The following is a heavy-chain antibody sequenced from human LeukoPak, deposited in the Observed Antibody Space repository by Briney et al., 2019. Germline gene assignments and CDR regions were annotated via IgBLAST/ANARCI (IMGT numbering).Heavy chain of an antibody. J-gene: IGHJ4*02. CDR1: GGSISSYY. CDR2: IYYSGST. CDR3: ARGYCSGGSCYSRVFDY. V-gene: IGHV4-59*01. D-gene: IGHD2-15*01. Sequence: SETLSLTCTVSGGSISSYYWSRIRQPPGKGLEWIGYIYYSGSTNYNPSLKSRVTISVDTSKNQFSLKLSSVTAADTAVYYCARGYCSGGSCYSRVFDYWGQGTLVTVSS.